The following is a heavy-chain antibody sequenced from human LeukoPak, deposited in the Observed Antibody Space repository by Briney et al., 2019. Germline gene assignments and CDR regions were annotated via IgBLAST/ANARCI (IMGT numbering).Heavy chain of an antibody. CDR1: GFTFDDYA. CDR3: AKDTARWFGENDAFDI. J-gene: IGHJ3*02. V-gene: IGHV3-9*01. D-gene: IGHD3-10*01. CDR2: ISWNSGSI. Sequence: PGRSLRLSCAASGFTFDDYAMHWVRQAPGKGLERVSGISWNSGSIGYADSVKGRFTISRDNAKNSLYLQMNSLRAEDTALYYCAKDTARWFGENDAFDIWGQGTMVTVSS.